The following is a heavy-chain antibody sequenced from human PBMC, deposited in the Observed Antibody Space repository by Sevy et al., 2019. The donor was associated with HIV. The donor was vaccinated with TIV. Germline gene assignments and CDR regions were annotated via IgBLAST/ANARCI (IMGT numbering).Heavy chain of an antibody. CDR1: GGSISSTNW. CDR2: VYDSGST. V-gene: IGHV4-4*02. Sequence: SETLSLTCAVSGGSISSTNWWSWVRQPPGKGLEWIGEVYDSGSTNYNPSLKSRVSISVDKAKNQFSVKPSSVTAADTAVYYCAREKTTAFAFDLWGQGALVTVSS. D-gene: IGHD4-17*01. J-gene: IGHJ4*02. CDR3: AREKTTAFAFDL.